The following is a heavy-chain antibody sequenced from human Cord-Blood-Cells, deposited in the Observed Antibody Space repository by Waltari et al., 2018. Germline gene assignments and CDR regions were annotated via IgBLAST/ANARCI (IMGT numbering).Heavy chain of an antibody. Sequence: QVQLWQSGAEVKKPGGSVQVSWKASGYTLTGYDMHWVRQAPGQGLEWMGWINPNSGGTNYAQKFQGRVTMTRDTSISTAYMELSRLRSDDTAVYYCARDRSARPAFDIWGQGTMVTVSS. CDR2: INPNSGGT. CDR3: ARDRSARPAFDI. CDR1: GYTLTGYD. J-gene: IGHJ3*02. V-gene: IGHV1-2*02. D-gene: IGHD6-6*01.